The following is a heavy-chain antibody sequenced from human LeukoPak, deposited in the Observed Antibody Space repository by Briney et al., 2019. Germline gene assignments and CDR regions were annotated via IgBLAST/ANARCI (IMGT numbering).Heavy chain of an antibody. D-gene: IGHD6-19*01. CDR3: ARSMAGTFDY. V-gene: IGHV1-2*02. J-gene: IGHJ4*02. CDR1: GYTFTGHY. CDR2: INPNNGGT. Sequence: ASVKVSCTASGYTFTGHYIHWVRHAPGQGLEWMGWINPNNGGTNSAQKFQGRVTLTRDTSMSTAYMELSRLRSDDAAVYYCARSMAGTFDYWGQGTLVTVSS.